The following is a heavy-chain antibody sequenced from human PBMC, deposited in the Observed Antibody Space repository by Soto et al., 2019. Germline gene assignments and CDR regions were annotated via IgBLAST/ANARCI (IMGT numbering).Heavy chain of an antibody. D-gene: IGHD4-17*01. CDR1: GGSISSGGYY. CDR2: IYYSGST. J-gene: IGHJ4*02. V-gene: IGHV4-31*03. Sequence: SSETLSLTCTVSGGSISSGGYYWSWIRQHPGKGLEWIGYIYYSGSTYYNPSLKSRVTISVDTSKNQFSLKLSSVTAADTAVYYCARVGFVGYGDYEGEDCWGQGTLVTVSS. CDR3: ARVGFVGYGDYEGEDC.